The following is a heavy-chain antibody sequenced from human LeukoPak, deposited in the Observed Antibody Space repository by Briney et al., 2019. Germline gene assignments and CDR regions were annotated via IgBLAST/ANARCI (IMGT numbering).Heavy chain of an antibody. V-gene: IGHV3-30-3*01. CDR3: ARDPLNRRWGSYYFDY. CDR2: ISYDGNNK. D-gene: IGHD1-14*01. CDR1: GFTFSDYA. J-gene: IGHJ4*02. Sequence: GGSLRLSCAASGFTFSDYAIHWVRQAPGKGLEWVAVISYDGNNKEYGDSVKGRFTISRDNSKSTVYLQVDSLRGEDTAVFYCARDPLNRRWGSYYFDYWGQGTLVTVSS.